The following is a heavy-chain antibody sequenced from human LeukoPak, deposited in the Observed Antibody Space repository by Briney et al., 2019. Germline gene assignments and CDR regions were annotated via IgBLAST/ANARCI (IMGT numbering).Heavy chain of an antibody. D-gene: IGHD4-17*01. CDR3: ARNYGDYSSYYYSYYMDV. CDR1: GGSISSYY. J-gene: IGHJ6*03. CDR2: IYYSGST. Sequence: SETLSLTCTVSGGSISSYYWSWIRQPPGKGLEWIGYIYYSGSTNYNPSLKSRVTISVDTSKNQFSLKLSSVTAADTAVYYCARNYGDYSSYYYSYYMDVRGKGTTVTVSS. V-gene: IGHV4-59*01.